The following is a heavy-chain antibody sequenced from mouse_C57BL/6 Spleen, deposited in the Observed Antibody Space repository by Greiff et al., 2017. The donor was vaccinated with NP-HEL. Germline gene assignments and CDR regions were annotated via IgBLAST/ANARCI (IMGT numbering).Heavy chain of an antibody. Sequence: EVQRVESGGGLVKPGGSLKLSCAASGFTFSDYGMHWVRQAPEKGLEWVAYISSGSSTIYYADTVKGRFTISRDNAKNTLFLQMTSLRSEDTAMYYCARGGLTTVVAEYYFDYWGQGTTLTVSS. D-gene: IGHD1-1*01. CDR3: ARGGLTTVVAEYYFDY. CDR2: ISSGSSTI. CDR1: GFTFSDYG. V-gene: IGHV5-17*01. J-gene: IGHJ2*01.